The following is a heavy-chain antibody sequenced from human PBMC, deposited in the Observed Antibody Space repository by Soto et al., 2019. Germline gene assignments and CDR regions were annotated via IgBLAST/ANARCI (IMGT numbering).Heavy chain of an antibody. CDR1: GGSISSGTSY. CDR2: IFYSGSF. Sequence: SSETLSLTCTVSGGSISSGTSYWSWIRQRPGKGLEWIGYIFYSGSFYYTPSLRGRVMILADTSKNQFTLRLSSVTAADTAVYYCARAPENPSILGVALPYFFDYWGQGALVTVSS. D-gene: IGHD3-3*01. J-gene: IGHJ4*02. V-gene: IGHV4-31*03. CDR3: ARAPENPSILGVALPYFFDY.